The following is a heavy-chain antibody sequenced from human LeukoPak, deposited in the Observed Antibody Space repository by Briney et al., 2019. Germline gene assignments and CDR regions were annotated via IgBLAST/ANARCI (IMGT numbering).Heavy chain of an antibody. V-gene: IGHV3-48*03. CDR1: GFTFSSYE. J-gene: IGHJ3*02. CDR2: ISSSGSTV. Sequence: GGSLRLSCAASGFTFSSYEMNWVRQAPGKGLEWVSYISSSGSTVYYADSVKGRFTISRDNSKNTLYLQMNSLRAEDTAVYYCAKEDSGIVGATSAFDIWGQGTMVTVSS. D-gene: IGHD1-26*01. CDR3: AKEDSGIVGATSAFDI.